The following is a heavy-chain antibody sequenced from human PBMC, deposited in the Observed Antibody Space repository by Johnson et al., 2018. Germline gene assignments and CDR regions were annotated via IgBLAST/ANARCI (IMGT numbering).Heavy chain of an antibody. Sequence: EVQLVEAGGGLVQPGGSLRLSCAAYGFTVSSNYMSWVRQAPGKGLEWGSIIYSGCSTYYADSVKGRFTIPSDNAKTTLYLQMNRLRAEDTAVYYCPRHQSITMVRGVNLSYYYYMDVWGKGTTVTVSS. CDR2: IYSGCST. V-gene: IGHV3-66*02. D-gene: IGHD3-10*01. J-gene: IGHJ6*03. CDR1: GFTVSSNY. CDR3: PRHQSITMVRGVNLSYYYYMDV.